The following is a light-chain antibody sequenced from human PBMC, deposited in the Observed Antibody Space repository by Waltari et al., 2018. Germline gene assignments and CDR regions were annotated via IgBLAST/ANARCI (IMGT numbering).Light chain of an antibody. CDR1: SSDVAGYNY. V-gene: IGLV2-11*01. J-gene: IGLJ1*01. CDR3: CSFAGSPLYV. CDR2: DVS. Sequence: QSALTQPRSVSGSPGQSVTISCTGTSSDVAGYNYVSWYQQHPGKAPKLMIYDVSKRPPGVPVRFSGSRSGDTASLTISGLQAEDEADYYCCSFAGSPLYVFGTGTKVTVL.